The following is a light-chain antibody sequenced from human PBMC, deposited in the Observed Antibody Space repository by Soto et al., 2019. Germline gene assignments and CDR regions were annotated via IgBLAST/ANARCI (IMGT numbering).Light chain of an antibody. J-gene: IGKJ4*01. Sequence: EIVLTQSPGTLSLSPGGRATLSCSSSQSVSSSYLAWYQQKPGQAPRLLIYGASSRATGIPDRFSGSGSGTDFTLTISRLEPEDFAVYYCQQYGSSPLTFGGGTKVDIK. CDR2: GAS. CDR1: QSVSSSY. CDR3: QQYGSSPLT. V-gene: IGKV3-20*01.